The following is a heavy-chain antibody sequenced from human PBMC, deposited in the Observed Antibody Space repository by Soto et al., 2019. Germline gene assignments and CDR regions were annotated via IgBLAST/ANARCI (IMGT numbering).Heavy chain of an antibody. Sequence: PVGSLRLSCAASGFTFSSYSMNWVRQAPGKGLEWVSYISSSSSTIYYADSVKGRFTISRDNAKNSLYLQMNSLRDEDTAVYYCARDSYYDSSGYYFSFDYWGQGTLVTVSS. CDR1: GFTFSSYS. V-gene: IGHV3-48*02. CDR2: ISSSSSTI. J-gene: IGHJ4*02. CDR3: ARDSYYDSSGYYFSFDY. D-gene: IGHD3-22*01.